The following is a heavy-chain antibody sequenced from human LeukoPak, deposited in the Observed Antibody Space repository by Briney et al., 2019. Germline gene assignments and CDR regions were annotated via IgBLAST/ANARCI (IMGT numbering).Heavy chain of an antibody. J-gene: IGHJ4*02. V-gene: IGHV3-23*01. CDR2: ISGSGGST. D-gene: IGHD6-19*01. CDR3: AKDHYSSGWYPTPFDY. CDR1: GFTFSSYA. Sequence: GGSLRLSCADSGFTFSSYAMSWVRQAPGKGLEWVSAISGSGGSTYYADSVKGRFTISRDNSNNTLYLQMNSLRAEDTAVYYCAKDHYSSGWYPTPFDYWGQGTLVTVSS.